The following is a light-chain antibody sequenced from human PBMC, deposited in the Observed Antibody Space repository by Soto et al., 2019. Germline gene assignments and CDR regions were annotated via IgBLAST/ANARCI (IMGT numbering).Light chain of an antibody. CDR1: QRVSSSY. CDR3: QQYGSSPQNT. CDR2: GAS. J-gene: IGKJ2*01. V-gene: IGKV3-20*01. Sequence: EMVLTQSPGTLSLSPGERATLSCRASQRVSSSYLAWYQQKPGQAPRLLIYGASSRATGIPDRFSGSGSGTDFTLTISRLEPEDFAVYYCQQYGSSPQNTFGQGTKLEIK.